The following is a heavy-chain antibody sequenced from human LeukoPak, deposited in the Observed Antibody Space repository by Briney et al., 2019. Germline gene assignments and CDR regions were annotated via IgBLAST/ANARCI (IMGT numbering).Heavy chain of an antibody. D-gene: IGHD6-13*01. J-gene: IGHJ6*03. CDR3: ARGGQQLAERGYYYYYYYMDV. V-gene: IGHV4-34*01. CDR1: GGSFSGYY. CDR2: INHSGST. Sequence: SETLSLTCAVYGGSFSGYYWSWIRQPPGKGLEWIGEINHSGSTSYNPSLKSRVTISVDTSKNQLSLKLSSVTAADTAVYYCARGGQQLAERGYYYYYYYMDVWGKGTTVTVSS.